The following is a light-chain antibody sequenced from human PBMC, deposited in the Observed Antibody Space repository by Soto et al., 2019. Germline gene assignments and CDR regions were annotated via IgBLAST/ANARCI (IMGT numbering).Light chain of an antibody. J-gene: IGKJ1*01. V-gene: IGKV3-15*01. CDR3: QQYNYWPPWT. CDR1: QSVSSN. Sequence: EIVMTQSPATLSVSPGERATLSCRASQSVSSNLSWYQQKPGQAPRLLIYGASPRATGIPARFSGSGSGTDFTLTISILHSEDCAVYYCQQYNYWPPWTFGQGPKVEVK. CDR2: GAS.